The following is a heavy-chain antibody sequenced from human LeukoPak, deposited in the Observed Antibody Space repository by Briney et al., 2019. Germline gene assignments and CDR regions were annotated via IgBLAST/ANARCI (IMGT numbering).Heavy chain of an antibody. CDR3: ARDSAWGIAAADY. Sequence: PGGSLRLSCAASGFTFSSYEMNWVHQAPGKGREWVSYISSSGSTIYYADSVKGRFTISRDNAKNSLYLQMNSLRAEDTAVYYCARDSAWGIAAADYWGQGTLVTVSS. CDR2: ISSSGSTI. V-gene: IGHV3-48*03. D-gene: IGHD6-13*01. CDR1: GFTFSSYE. J-gene: IGHJ4*02.